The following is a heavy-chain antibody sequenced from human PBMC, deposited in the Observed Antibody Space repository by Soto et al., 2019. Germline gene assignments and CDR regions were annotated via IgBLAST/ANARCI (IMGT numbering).Heavy chain of an antibody. J-gene: IGHJ4*02. Sequence: SETLSLTCTVSSGSISSGGYYWSWIRQHPGKGLEWIGYIYYSGSTYYNPSLKSRVTISVDTSKNQFSLKLSSVTAADTAVYYCARGGYSGYDLDYWGQGTLVTVSS. CDR1: SGSISSGGYY. CDR3: ARGGYSGYDLDY. D-gene: IGHD5-12*01. CDR2: IYYSGST. V-gene: IGHV4-31*03.